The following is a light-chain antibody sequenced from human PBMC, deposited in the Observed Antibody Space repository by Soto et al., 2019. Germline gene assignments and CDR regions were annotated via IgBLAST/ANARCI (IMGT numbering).Light chain of an antibody. CDR2: DAS. CDR1: QSVSNN. CDR3: QQYYQWPSYT. Sequence: EIVLTQSPGTLSLSPGERATLSCRASQSVSNNYLAWYQQKPGQAPRLLVYDASTRATAIPARFSGSGSGTEFTLTINTLQPEDFAVYYCQQYYQWPSYTFGQGTKVDIK. V-gene: IGKV3-15*01. J-gene: IGKJ2*01.